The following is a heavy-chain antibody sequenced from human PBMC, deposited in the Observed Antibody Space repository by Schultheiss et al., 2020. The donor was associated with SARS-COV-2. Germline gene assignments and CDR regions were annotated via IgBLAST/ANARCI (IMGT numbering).Heavy chain of an antibody. CDR1: GFTFSDYY. Sequence: GGSLRLSCAASGFTFSDYYMSWIRQAPGKGLEWVSYISSGASTMYYADSVRGRFTISRDNAKNSLYLQMNSLRAEDTAVYYCARDPRILRFLEWLPHYYYYGMDVWGQGTTVTVSS. D-gene: IGHD3-3*01. V-gene: IGHV3-11*04. CDR2: ISSGASTM. CDR3: ARDPRILRFLEWLPHYYYYGMDV. J-gene: IGHJ6*02.